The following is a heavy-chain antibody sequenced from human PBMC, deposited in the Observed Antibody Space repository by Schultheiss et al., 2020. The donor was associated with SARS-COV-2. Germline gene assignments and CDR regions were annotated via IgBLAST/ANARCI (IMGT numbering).Heavy chain of an antibody. CDR1: GFTFSSYW. V-gene: IGHV3-7*03. CDR3: AKGGVGPAEYFQH. D-gene: IGHD1-26*01. Sequence: GGSLRLSCAASGFTFSSYWMSWVRQAPGKGLEWVANIKQDGSEKYYVDSVKGRFTISRDNAKNSLYLQMNSLRDEDTAVYYCAKGGVGPAEYFQHWGQGTLVTVSS. J-gene: IGHJ1*01. CDR2: IKQDGSEK.